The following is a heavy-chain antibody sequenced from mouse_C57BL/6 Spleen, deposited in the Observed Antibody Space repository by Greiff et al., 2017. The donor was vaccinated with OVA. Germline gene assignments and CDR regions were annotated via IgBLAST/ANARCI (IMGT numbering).Heavy chain of an antibody. Sequence: VQLQQSGAELAKPGASVKLSCKASGYTFTSYWMHWVKQRPGQGLVWIGYINPSSGYTKYNQKFKDKATLTADKSSSTAYMQMSSLTYEESAVYYCAGCYGSGYDAMDYWGQGTSVTVSS. CDR3: AGCYGSGYDAMDY. J-gene: IGHJ4*01. V-gene: IGHV1-7*01. D-gene: IGHD1-1*01. CDR2: INPSSGYT. CDR1: GYTFTSYW.